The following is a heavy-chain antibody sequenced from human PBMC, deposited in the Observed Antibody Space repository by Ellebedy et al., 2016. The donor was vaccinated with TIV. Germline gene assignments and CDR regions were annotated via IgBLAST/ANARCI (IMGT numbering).Heavy chain of an antibody. CDR1: GGSISSTHW. Sequence: SETLSLTXAVSGGSISSTHWWTWVRQPPGKGLEWIGEIYHSGSTNYNPSLESRVNMSVDKSKNQFSLRLTSVTAADTAVYYCARLKVAGREAYGMDVWGQGTTVTVSS. CDR2: IYHSGST. J-gene: IGHJ6*02. V-gene: IGHV4-4*02. D-gene: IGHD6-19*01. CDR3: ARLKVAGREAYGMDV.